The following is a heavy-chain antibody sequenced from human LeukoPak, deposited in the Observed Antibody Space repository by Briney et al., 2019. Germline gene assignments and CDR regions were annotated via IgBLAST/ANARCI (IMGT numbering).Heavy chain of an antibody. J-gene: IGHJ3*02. CDR1: GGSISSYY. V-gene: IGHV4-4*07. D-gene: IGHD5-24*01. CDR2: IYTSGST. CDR3: ARENPVETHAVAFDI. Sequence: PSETLSLTCTVSGGSISSYYWSWIRQPAGKGLEWIGRIYTSGSTNYNPSLKSRVTMSVDTSKNQFSLKLSSVTAADTAVYYCARENPVETHAVAFDIWGQGTMVTVSS.